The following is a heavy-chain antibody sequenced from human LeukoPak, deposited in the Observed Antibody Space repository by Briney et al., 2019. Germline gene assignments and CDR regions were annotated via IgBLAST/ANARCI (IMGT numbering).Heavy chain of an antibody. D-gene: IGHD3-22*01. CDR2: ISSSSSYI. J-gene: IGHJ6*02. CDR1: GFTFSSYS. CDR3: AIQPYPYYYDSSGYPMGGYYYGMDV. V-gene: IGHV3-21*04. Sequence: GGSLRLSCAASGFTFSSYSMNWVRQAPGKGLEWVSSISSSSSYIYYADSVKGRFTISRDNSKNTLYLQMNSLRAEDTAVYYCAIQPYPYYYDSSGYPMGGYYYGMDVWGQGTTVTVSS.